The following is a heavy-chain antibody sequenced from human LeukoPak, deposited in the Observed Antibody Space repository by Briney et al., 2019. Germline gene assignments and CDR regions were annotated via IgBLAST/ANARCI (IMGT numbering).Heavy chain of an antibody. CDR3: ARGPNCSGGSCYSRWFDP. CDR2: IIPILGIA. D-gene: IGHD2-15*01. Sequence: SVKVSCKASGGTFSSYAISWVRQAPGQGLEWMGRIIPILGIANYAQKFQGRVTITVDKSTSTAYMELSSLRSEDTAVYYCARGPNCSGGSCYSRWFDPWGQGTLVTVSS. V-gene: IGHV1-69*04. CDR1: GGTFSSYA. J-gene: IGHJ5*02.